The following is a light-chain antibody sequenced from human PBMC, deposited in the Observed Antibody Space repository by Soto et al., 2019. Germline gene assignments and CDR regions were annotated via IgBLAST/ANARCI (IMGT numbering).Light chain of an antibody. CDR3: CSYTSSSTPWV. CDR2: DVS. CDR1: SSDVGGYNY. Sequence: QSVLTQPAYVSGSPGQSITISCTGTSSDVGGYNYVSWYQQHPGKAPKLMIYDVSDRPSGVSNRFSASKSGNTASLTISGLQAEDEADYYCCSYTSSSTPWVFGTGTKVTVL. J-gene: IGLJ1*01. V-gene: IGLV2-14*03.